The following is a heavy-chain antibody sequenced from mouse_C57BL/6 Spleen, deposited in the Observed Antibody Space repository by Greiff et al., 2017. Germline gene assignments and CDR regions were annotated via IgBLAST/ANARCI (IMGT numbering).Heavy chain of an antibody. CDR3: ARWDGYYPPDY. CDR1: GYSFTGYY. J-gene: IGHJ2*01. Sequence: EVQLQQSGPELVKPGASVKISCKASGYSFTGYYMNWMKQSPEKSLEWIGEINPSTGGTTYNQKFKAKATLTVDKSSSTAYMQLKSLTSEDSAVYYCARWDGYYPPDYWGQGTTLTVSS. CDR2: INPSTGGT. D-gene: IGHD2-3*01. V-gene: IGHV1-42*01.